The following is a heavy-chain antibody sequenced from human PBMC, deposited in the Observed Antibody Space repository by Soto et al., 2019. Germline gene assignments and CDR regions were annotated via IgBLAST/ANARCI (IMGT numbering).Heavy chain of an antibody. CDR1: GFSVTTNY. D-gene: IGHD6-19*01. Sequence: EMQLVESGGGLIQPGGSLRLSCAVSGFSVTTNYMTWVRQAPGRGLEWVSIIYSGGTTYYADSVKGRFTISRDNSKLHLQMNSLRVEDSAVYYCARARAVAGKYGMDVWGQGTRVTVSS. CDR2: IYSGGTT. CDR3: ARARAVAGKYGMDV. V-gene: IGHV3-53*01. J-gene: IGHJ6*02.